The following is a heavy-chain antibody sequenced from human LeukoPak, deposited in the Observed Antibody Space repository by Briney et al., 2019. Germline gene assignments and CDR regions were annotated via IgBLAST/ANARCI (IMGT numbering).Heavy chain of an antibody. V-gene: IGHV3-23*01. CDR2: ISGSGGST. CDR1: GFTFSNYA. CDR3: AKGATYYDFWSGYSSLNYYYYGMDV. J-gene: IGHJ6*02. Sequence: GGSLRLSCAASGFTFSNYAMTWVRQAPGKGLEWVSAISGSGGSTYYADSVKGRFTISRDNSKNTLYLQMNSLRAEDTAVYYCAKGATYYDFWSGYSSLNYYYYGMDVWGQGATVTVSS. D-gene: IGHD3-3*01.